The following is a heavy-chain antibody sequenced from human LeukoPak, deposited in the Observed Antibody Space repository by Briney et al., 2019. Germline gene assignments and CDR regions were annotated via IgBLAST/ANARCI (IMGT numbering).Heavy chain of an antibody. CDR2: INHSGST. CDR3: ARCRTTHYHYYGMDV. J-gene: IGHJ6*04. D-gene: IGHD1-1*01. V-gene: IGHV4-34*01. Sequence: SETLSLTCAVYGGSFSGYYWSWIRQPPGKGLEWIGEINHSGSTNYNPSLKSRVTISVDTSKNQFSLKLSSVTAADTAVYYCARCRTTHYHYYGMDVWGKGTTVTVSS. CDR1: GGSFSGYY.